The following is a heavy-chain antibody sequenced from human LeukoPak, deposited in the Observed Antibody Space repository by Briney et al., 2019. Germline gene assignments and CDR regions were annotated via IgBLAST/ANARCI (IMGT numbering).Heavy chain of an antibody. Sequence: KSSETLSLTCAVYGGSFSGYYWSWIRQPPGKGLEWIGEINHSGSTNYNPSLRSRVTISVDTSKNQFSLKLSSVTAADTAVYYCARAGHLYHFDYWGQGTLVTVSS. CDR3: ARAGHLYHFDY. J-gene: IGHJ4*02. CDR2: INHSGST. D-gene: IGHD3-16*01. CDR1: GGSFSGYY. V-gene: IGHV4-34*01.